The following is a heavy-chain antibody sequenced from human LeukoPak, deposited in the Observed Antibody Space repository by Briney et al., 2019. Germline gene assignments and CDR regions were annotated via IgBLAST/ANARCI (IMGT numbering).Heavy chain of an antibody. V-gene: IGHV3-30*18. D-gene: IGHD4-17*01. CDR2: ISYDGSNK. CDR1: GFTLSSYG. CDR3: AKDYTATVTTHADY. Sequence: GRSLRLSCAASGFTLSSYGMHWVRQAPGKGPEWVAVISYDGSNKYYADSVKGRFTISRDNSKNTLYLQMNSLRAEDTAVYYCAKDYTATVTTHADYWGQGTLVTVSS. J-gene: IGHJ4*02.